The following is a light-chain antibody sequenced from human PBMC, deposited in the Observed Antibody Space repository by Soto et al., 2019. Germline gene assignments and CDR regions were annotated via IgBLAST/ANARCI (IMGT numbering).Light chain of an antibody. CDR1: QSVDSN. V-gene: IGKV3-11*01. Sequence: SQSPCTLAVSTGGRVTRSCRVIQSVDSNFAWYQQRPGQAPRLLIYDTSNRATGIPARFSGSGSGTDFTLTISSLEPEDFAVSYCQQRGHWPPGFTFAPGTKVAIK. CDR3: QQRGHWPPGFT. J-gene: IGKJ3*01. CDR2: DTS.